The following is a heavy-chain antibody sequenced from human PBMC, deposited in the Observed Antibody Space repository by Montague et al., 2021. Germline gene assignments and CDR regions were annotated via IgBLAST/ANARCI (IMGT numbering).Heavy chain of an antibody. CDR3: ARVLRSSDWTRAGFDY. Sequence: SRRLSCAASGFPFSNYGMSLVRQAPGKGLEWVSSITGSGATTYYADSVKGRFTISRDNSENTLYLQMNNLRAEDTALYYCARVLRSSDWTRAGFDYWGQGALVTVSS. CDR1: GFPFSNYG. J-gene: IGHJ4*02. V-gene: IGHV3-23*01. D-gene: IGHD3-9*01. CDR2: ITGSGATT.